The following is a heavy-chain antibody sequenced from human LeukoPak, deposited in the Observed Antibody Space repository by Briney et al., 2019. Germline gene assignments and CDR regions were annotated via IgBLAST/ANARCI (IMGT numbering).Heavy chain of an antibody. CDR3: ARFYYGSGNYRKFDY. CDR2: PCGRTT. V-gene: IGHV1-46*01. Sequence: PCGRTTTYPHQFQSRFTITRDTSTSKVYMELSRLRPKDTAVYYCARFYYGSGNYRKFDYCGQGTLVTVSS. D-gene: IGHD3-10*01. J-gene: IGHJ4*02.